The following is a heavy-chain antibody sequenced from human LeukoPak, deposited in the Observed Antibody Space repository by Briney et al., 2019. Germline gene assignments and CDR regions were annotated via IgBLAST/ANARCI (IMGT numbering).Heavy chain of an antibody. CDR1: GFTFSSYS. CDR2: ISSSSSYL. J-gene: IGHJ4*02. V-gene: IGHV3-21*01. Sequence: GGSLRLSCAASGFTFSSYSMDWVRQAPGKGLEWVSSISSSSSYLYYADSVKGRFTISRENAKNSLYLQMTSLGAEDMAVYYCARDAVRGGELSSYGDFDYWGQGTLVTVSS. CDR3: ARDAVRGGELSSYGDFDY. D-gene: IGHD3-16*02.